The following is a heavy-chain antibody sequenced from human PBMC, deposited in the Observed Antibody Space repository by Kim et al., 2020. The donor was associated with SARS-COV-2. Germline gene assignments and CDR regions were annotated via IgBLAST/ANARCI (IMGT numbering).Heavy chain of an antibody. CDR2: IRANGRGT. J-gene: IGHJ3*02. V-gene: IGHV3-48*03. CDR1: GFSFNNYE. CDR3: ARETQITPDAFDI. Sequence: GGSLRLSCEASGFSFNNYEMSWVRQAPGKGLEWLAYIRANGRGTHYADSVKGRFTISRDNTKNSLYLQMNSLRVEDTAIYYCARETQITPDAFDICGQGTMVTVSP.